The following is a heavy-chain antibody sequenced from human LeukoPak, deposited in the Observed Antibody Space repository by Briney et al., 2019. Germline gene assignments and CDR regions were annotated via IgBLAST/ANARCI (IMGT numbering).Heavy chain of an antibody. Sequence: ASVKVSCKASGYTFTSYYMHWVRQAPGQGLEWMGIINPSGGSTSYAQKFRGRVTMTRDTSTSTVYMELSSLRSEDTAVYYCARDAHTRAFDIWGQGTMVTVSS. D-gene: IGHD1-26*01. J-gene: IGHJ3*02. CDR3: ARDAHTRAFDI. CDR1: GYTFTSYY. V-gene: IGHV1-46*01. CDR2: INPSGGST.